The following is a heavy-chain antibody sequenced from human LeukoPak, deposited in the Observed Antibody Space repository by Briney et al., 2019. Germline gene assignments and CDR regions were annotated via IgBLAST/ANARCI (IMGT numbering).Heavy chain of an antibody. D-gene: IGHD4-17*01. V-gene: IGHV3-23*01. CDR2: ISGSIGST. CDR1: GFSFSSYT. Sequence: GGSLRLSCAASGFSFSSYTMNWVRQAPGKGLEWVSLISGSIGSTSYAGSVKGRFTISRDTSKNTLYLQMNSLRAEDTAIYYCAKGMTTVTTRSPLDYWGQGTLVTVSS. J-gene: IGHJ4*02. CDR3: AKGMTTVTTRSPLDY.